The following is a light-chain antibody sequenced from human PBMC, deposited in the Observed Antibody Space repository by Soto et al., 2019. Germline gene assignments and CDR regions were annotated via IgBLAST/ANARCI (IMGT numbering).Light chain of an antibody. J-gene: IGKJ2*01. CDR3: QQYGSSPLMYT. CDR1: QSVSSNY. CDR2: GAS. Sequence: EIVLTQSPGTLSLSPGERATLSCRVSQSVSSNYLTWYQQKPGQAPRLLIYGASSRATGIPDRFSGSGSGTDFTLTISRLEPEDFAVYYCQQYGSSPLMYTFGQGTKLEIK. V-gene: IGKV3-20*01.